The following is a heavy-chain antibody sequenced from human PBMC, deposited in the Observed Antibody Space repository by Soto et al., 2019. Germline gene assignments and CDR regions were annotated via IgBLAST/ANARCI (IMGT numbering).Heavy chain of an antibody. V-gene: IGHV5-51*01. CDR3: ARPDSNGWYDL. CDR2: TNPGDSDT. J-gene: IGHJ5*02. CDR1: GYTFTNRW. Sequence: PGESLKISCKGSGYTFTNRWIAWVRQMPGKGLEWMGITNPGDSDTRYSPSFQGQVTVSADKSISSAYLQWSSLKASDTAIYFCARPDSNGWYDLWGQGSLVTVSS. D-gene: IGHD3-22*01.